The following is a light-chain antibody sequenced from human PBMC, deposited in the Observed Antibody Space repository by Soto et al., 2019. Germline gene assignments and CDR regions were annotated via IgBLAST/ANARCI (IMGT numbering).Light chain of an antibody. CDR1: QGISRW. CDR2: TAS. J-gene: IGKJ4*01. V-gene: IGKV1-12*01. Sequence: DIQMTQSPSSVSASVGDRVTITCRVSQGISRWLAWYQQKPGKAPKLLIYTASSLQSGVPSRFSGSGSGTDFTLTISSLQPEDFATYYCQQANSFPLTFGGGTKVDIK. CDR3: QQANSFPLT.